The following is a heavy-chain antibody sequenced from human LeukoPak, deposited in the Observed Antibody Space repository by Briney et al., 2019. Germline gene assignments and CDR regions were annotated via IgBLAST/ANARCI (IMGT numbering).Heavy chain of an antibody. CDR3: AKGGEWELPIDY. J-gene: IGHJ4*02. D-gene: IGHD1-26*01. Sequence: ASVKVSCKASGYTFTGYYMRWVRQAPGQGLEWMGWINPNSGGTNYAQKFQGWVTMTRDTSISTAYMELSRLRSEDTAVYYCAKGGEWELPIDYWGQGTLVTVSS. V-gene: IGHV1-2*04. CDR1: GYTFTGYY. CDR2: INPNSGGT.